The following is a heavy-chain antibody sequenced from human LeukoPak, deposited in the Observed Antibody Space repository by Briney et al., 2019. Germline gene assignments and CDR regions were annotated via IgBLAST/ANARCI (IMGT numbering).Heavy chain of an antibody. CDR2: ISYSGTA. Sequence: SETLSLTCIVSGGSISSSNYYWGWIRQPPGKGLEWIGSISYSGTAYYNPSLNSRVTISVDTSKNQFSLRLSSVTVADTAVYYCARHRRGDCSSASCYTDYWGQGTLVTVSS. V-gene: IGHV4-39*01. CDR3: ARHRRGDCSSASCYTDY. D-gene: IGHD2-2*02. J-gene: IGHJ4*02. CDR1: GGSISSSNYY.